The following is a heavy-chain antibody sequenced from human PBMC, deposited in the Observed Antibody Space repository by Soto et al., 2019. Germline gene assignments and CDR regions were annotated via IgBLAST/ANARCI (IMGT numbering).Heavy chain of an antibody. CDR1: GASISSSNW. Sequence: QVQLQESGPGLVKPSGTLSLTCAVSGASISSSNWWTWVRHPPGKGLEWIGEIYHSGSTNYNPSLKSRFIISREKSKNHFSLWLRSVTAADTAVYYCATSRGSGRLDNWGQGTLVTVSS. D-gene: IGHD3-10*01. CDR3: ATSRGSGRLDN. V-gene: IGHV4-4*02. CDR2: IYHSGST. J-gene: IGHJ4*02.